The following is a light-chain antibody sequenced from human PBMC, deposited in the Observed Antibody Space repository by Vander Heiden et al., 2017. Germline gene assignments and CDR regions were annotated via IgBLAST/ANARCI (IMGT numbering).Light chain of an antibody. CDR1: QDINNH. CDR3: QKYTSAPWT. Sequence: DTQMTQSPSSLSASVGDRVTITCRASQDINNHLAWYQQRPGKVPKLLIYTASTLQSGVPSRFSGSGSGTDFTLTISSLQPEDVATYYCQKYTSAPWTFGQGTKVEIK. CDR2: TAS. V-gene: IGKV1-27*01. J-gene: IGKJ1*01.